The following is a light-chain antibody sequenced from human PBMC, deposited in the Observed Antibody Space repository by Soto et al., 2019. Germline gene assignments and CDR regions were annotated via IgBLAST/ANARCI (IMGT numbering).Light chain of an antibody. CDR2: YDD. CDR3: SSYAASDNFVV. CDR1: SSNIGNNA. V-gene: IGLV1-36*01. J-gene: IGLJ2*01. Sequence: QSVLTQPPSVSGAPRQRVTISCSGGSSNIGNNAVNWYQQFPGKAPKLLVYYDDLLPSGVPDRFSGSKSGNTASLTVSGLQAEDEADYYCSSYAASDNFVVFGGGTKLTVL.